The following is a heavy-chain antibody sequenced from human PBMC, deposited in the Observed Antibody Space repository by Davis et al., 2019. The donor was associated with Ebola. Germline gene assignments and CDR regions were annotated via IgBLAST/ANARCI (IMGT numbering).Heavy chain of an antibody. CDR3: AREVGSRGWYTVDY. V-gene: IGHV3-23*01. D-gene: IGHD6-19*01. CDR1: GFPFSTYV. CDR2: ISSSGDTT. Sequence: PGGSLRLSCAASGFPFSTYVMTWVRQAPGKGLEWVSAISSSGDTTYYADPVKGRFTISRDNSKNTLYLQMNSLRAEDTAVYYCAREVGSRGWYTVDYWGQGTLVTVSS. J-gene: IGHJ4*02.